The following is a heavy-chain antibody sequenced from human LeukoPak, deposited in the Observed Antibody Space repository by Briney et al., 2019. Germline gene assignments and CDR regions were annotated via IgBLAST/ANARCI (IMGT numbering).Heavy chain of an antibody. CDR1: GGSISSYF. D-gene: IGHD3-3*01. V-gene: IGHV4-59*01. Sequence: PSETLSLTCTVSGGSISSYFWSWIRQPPGKGLEWIAYVHYSESTNYNPSLKSRVTISVDMSKNQFSLMLSSVTAADTAVYYCANQVTIFGGGKYFDYWGQGTLVTVSS. CDR3: ANQVTIFGGGKYFDY. J-gene: IGHJ4*02. CDR2: VHYSEST.